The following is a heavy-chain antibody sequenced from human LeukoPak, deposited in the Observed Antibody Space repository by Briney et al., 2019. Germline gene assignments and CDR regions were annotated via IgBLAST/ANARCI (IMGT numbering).Heavy chain of an antibody. CDR2: IYYSGST. CDR3: ASRYYYGSGSYYNE. V-gene: IGHV4-59*01. CDR1: GGSISSYY. D-gene: IGHD3-10*01. J-gene: IGHJ4*02. Sequence: SETLSVTCTVSGGSISSYYWSWIRQPPGKGLEWIGYIYYSGSTNYNPSLKSRVTISVDTSKNQFSLKLSSVTAADTAVYYCASRYYYGSGSYYNEWGQGTLVTVSS.